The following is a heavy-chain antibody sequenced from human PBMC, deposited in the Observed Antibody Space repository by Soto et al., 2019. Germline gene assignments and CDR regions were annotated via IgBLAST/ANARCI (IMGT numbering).Heavy chain of an antibody. D-gene: IGHD6-6*01. CDR2: IIPIFGTA. V-gene: IGHV1-69*06. Sequence: GASVKVSCKASGGTFSSYAISWVRQAPGQGLEWMGGIIPIFGTANYAQKFQGRVTITADTSASTAYMELSSLRSEDTAVYYCARDTAARLVVGGYGMDVWGQGTTVTVSS. J-gene: IGHJ6*02. CDR1: GGTFSSYA. CDR3: ARDTAARLVVGGYGMDV.